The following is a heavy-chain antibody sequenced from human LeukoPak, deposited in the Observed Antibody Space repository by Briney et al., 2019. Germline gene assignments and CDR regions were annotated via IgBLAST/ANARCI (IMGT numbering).Heavy chain of an antibody. V-gene: IGHV1-8*01. Sequence: ASVKVSCKASGYTFTSYDINWVRQATGQGLEWMGWMNPNSGNKGYAQKFQGRVTMTRNTSISTAYMELSSLRSEDTAVYYCVRGYSRGPAVKFDYWGQGTLVTVSS. J-gene: IGHJ4*02. CDR3: VRGYSRGPAVKFDY. D-gene: IGHD6-19*01. CDR2: MNPNSGNK. CDR1: GYTFTSYD.